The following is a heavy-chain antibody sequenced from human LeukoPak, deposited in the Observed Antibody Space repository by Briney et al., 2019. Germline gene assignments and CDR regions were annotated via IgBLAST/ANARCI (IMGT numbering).Heavy chain of an antibody. Sequence: QPGGSLRLSCAASGFTFSSYGMHWVSQAPGKGLEWVAVIWYDGSNKYYADSVKGRFTISRDNSKNTLYLQMNSLGAEDTAVYYCARDKPKAFDCWGQGTLVTVSS. V-gene: IGHV3-33*01. CDR3: ARDKPKAFDC. CDR2: IWYDGSNK. J-gene: IGHJ4*02. CDR1: GFTFSSYG.